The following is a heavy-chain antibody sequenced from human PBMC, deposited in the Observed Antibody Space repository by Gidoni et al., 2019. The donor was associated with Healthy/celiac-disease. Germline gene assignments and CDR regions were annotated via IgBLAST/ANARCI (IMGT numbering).Heavy chain of an antibody. J-gene: IGHJ5*02. CDR3: AKDSMSCSSTSCYRGYNWFDP. D-gene: IGHD2-2*02. CDR1: GFTFSSYA. CDR2: ISGSGGST. V-gene: IGHV3-23*01. Sequence: EVQLLVSGGGLVQPGGSLRLSCAASGFTFSSYAMSWLRQAPGKGLEWVSAISGSGGSTYYADSVKGRFTISRDNSKNTLYLQMNSLRAEDTAVYYCAKDSMSCSSTSCYRGYNWFDPWGQGTLVTVSS.